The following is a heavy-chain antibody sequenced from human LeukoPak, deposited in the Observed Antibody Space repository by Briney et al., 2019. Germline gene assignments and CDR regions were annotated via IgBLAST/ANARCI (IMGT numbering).Heavy chain of an antibody. V-gene: IGHV3-9*01. CDR3: TRDASGFGECPDH. CDR2: ISWSSTTI. D-gene: IGHD3-10*01. J-gene: IGHJ4*02. CDR1: GFTFENHA. Sequence: GGSLRLSCVGSGFTFENHAMHWVRLSPGKSLEWVSGISWSSTTITYVDSVKGRFTISRDNAKNSLYLQMNSLRPEDTALYYCTRDASGFGECPDHWGQGTLFTVSS.